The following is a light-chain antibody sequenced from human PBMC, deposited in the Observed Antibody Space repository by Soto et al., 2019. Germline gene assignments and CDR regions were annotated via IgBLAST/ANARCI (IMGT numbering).Light chain of an antibody. Sequence: DIQMTQSPSSLSTSVRDRVTITCRAGQAISNYLAWYQRKPGNVPKLLIYAASTLQSGVPSRFSGSGSGTDFTLTINNLQPEDVATYYCQRYDSAPYTFGQGTKLEIK. CDR1: QAISNY. V-gene: IGKV1-27*01. CDR2: AAS. CDR3: QRYDSAPYT. J-gene: IGKJ2*01.